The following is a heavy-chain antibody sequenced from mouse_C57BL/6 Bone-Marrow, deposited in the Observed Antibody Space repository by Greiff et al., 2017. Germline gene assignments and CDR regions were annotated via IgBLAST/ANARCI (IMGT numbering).Heavy chain of an antibody. V-gene: IGHV14-4*01. CDR1: GFNIKDDY. CDR2: IDPENGDT. Sequence: VQLQQSGAELVRPGASVKLSCKASGFNIKDDYMHWVKQRTEQGLEWIGWIDPENGDTEYASKFQGKATITADTSSNTAYLQLSSLTSEDTAVYYCTTSGYDDRGKGTTLTVSS. D-gene: IGHD2-2*01. CDR3: TTSGYDD. J-gene: IGHJ2*01.